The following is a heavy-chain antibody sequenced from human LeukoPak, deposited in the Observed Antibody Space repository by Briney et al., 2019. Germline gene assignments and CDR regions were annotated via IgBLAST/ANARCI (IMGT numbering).Heavy chain of an antibody. V-gene: IGHV1-3*01. D-gene: IGHD6-19*01. CDR1: GYSFTSYA. CDR3: ARDHIAVAGTGYYFDY. CDR2: INAGNGNT. Sequence: ASVKVSCKASGYSFTSYAMHWVRQAPGQRLEWMGWINAGNGNTKYSQKFQGRVTITRDTSASTAYMELSSLRSEDTAVYYCARDHIAVAGTGYYFDYWGQGTLVTVSS. J-gene: IGHJ4*02.